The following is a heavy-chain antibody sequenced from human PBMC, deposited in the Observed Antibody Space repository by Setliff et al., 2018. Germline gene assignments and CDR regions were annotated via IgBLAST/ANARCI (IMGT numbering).Heavy chain of an antibody. CDR2: INAGNGNT. CDR3: AREFTRYYNFWSAHRYYMDV. D-gene: IGHD3-3*01. J-gene: IGHJ6*03. CDR1: GYTFTSYA. Sequence: ASVRVSCKASGYTFTSYAMHWVRQAPGQRLEWMGWINAGNGNTKYSQKFQGRVTITRDTSASTAYMELSSLRSEDTAVYYCAREFTRYYNFWSAHRYYMDVWGKGTTVTVSS. V-gene: IGHV1-3*01.